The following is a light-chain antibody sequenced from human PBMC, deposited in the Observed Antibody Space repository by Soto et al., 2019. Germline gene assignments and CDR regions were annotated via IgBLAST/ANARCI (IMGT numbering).Light chain of an antibody. CDR2: GAS. CDR1: QSVSSSY. Sequence: EIVLTQSPGTLSLSPGERATLSCXASQSVSSSYLAWYQQKPGQAPRLLXYGASNRATGIPDRFSGSGSGTEFTLTISRLQSEDFAVYYCQKYNNWPPITFGQGTRLEIK. J-gene: IGKJ5*01. V-gene: IGKV3-20*01. CDR3: QKYNNWPPIT.